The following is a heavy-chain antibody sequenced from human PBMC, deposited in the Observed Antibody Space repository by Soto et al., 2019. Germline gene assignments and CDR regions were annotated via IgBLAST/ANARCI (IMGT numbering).Heavy chain of an antibody. CDR2: IDGDGSGT. V-gene: IGHV3-74*01. D-gene: IGHD3-10*01. CDR1: GFTNSDYW. CDR3: AGIFDS. J-gene: IGHJ4*02. Sequence: EVHLVESGGASVQLGGSLRLSCVASGFTNSDYWMHWVRQVPGKGLVWVARIDGDGSGTSYADSVKGRFIISRDNAKNTVYLQMNSLRVEDTAIYYCAGIFDSWGQGTLVTVSS.